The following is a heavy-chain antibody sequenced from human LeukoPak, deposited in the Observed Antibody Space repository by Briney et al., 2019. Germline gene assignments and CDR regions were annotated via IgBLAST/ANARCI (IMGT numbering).Heavy chain of an antibody. J-gene: IGHJ4*02. CDR2: ISSSSSYI. CDR3: ARGLFQPADY. D-gene: IGHD2-2*01. CDR1: GFTFSTNS. V-gene: IGHV3-21*01. Sequence: GGSLRLSCAASGFTFSTNSMNWVRQAPGKGLEWVSSISSSSSYIYYADSVKGRFTISRDNAKNSLYLQMNSLRAEDTAVYYCARGLFQPADYWGQGTLVTVSS.